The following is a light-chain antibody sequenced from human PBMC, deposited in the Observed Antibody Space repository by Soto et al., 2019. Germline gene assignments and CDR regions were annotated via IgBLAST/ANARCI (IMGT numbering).Light chain of an antibody. CDR2: DAS. V-gene: IGKV1-5*01. CDR1: YSVSTW. Sequence: MKQSPATLSVSPGERATLSCRASYSVSTWLAWYQQKPGKAPKLLIYDASSLESGVPSRFSGSGSGTECTLTINSLQADDVATYYCQQNNSFPITLGQGTRLEIK. J-gene: IGKJ5*01. CDR3: QQNNSFPIT.